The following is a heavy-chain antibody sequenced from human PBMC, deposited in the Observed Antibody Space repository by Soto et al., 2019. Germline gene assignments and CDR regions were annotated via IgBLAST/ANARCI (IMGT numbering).Heavy chain of an antibody. CDR2: IDPSDSYS. CDR3: ARLVQAPPFYTNTDSKSVNP. Sequence: GESLKISCQASGYSFTSYWVVWVRQMPGKGLEWLGSIDPSDSYSNYTPSLQGHVTMSADMSINTAYLHWSSLKASDTAIYYCARLVQAPPFYTNTDSKSVNPGVQGTLVTVSS. V-gene: IGHV5-10-1*01. CDR1: GYSFTSYW. D-gene: IGHD3-16*01. J-gene: IGHJ5*02.